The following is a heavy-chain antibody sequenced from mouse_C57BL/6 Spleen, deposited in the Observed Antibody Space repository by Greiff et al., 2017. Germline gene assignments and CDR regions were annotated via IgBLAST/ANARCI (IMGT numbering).Heavy chain of an antibody. CDR2: IDPSDSET. CDR1: GYTFTSYW. CDR3: ARYGNYVSWFAY. V-gene: IGHV1-52*01. Sequence: VQLQQPGAELVRPGSSVKLSCKASGYTFTSYWMHWVKQRPIQGLEWIGNIDPSDSETHYNQKFKDKATLTVDKSSSTAYMQLSSLTSEDSAVYYCARYGNYVSWFAYWGQGTLVTVSA. D-gene: IGHD2-1*01. J-gene: IGHJ3*01.